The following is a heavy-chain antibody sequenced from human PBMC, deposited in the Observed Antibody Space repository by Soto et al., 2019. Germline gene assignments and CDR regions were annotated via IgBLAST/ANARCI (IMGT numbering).Heavy chain of an antibody. CDR3: ASGGYDILTGYQSKQYYYYYGMDV. Sequence: SETLSLTCTVSGGSVSSGSYYWSWIRQPPGKGLEWIGYIYYSGSTNYNPSLKSRVTISVDTSKNQFSLKLSSVTAADTAVYYCASGGYDILTGYQSKQYYYYYGMDVWGQGTTVTVSS. V-gene: IGHV4-61*01. CDR2: IYYSGST. CDR1: GGSVSSGSYY. D-gene: IGHD3-9*01. J-gene: IGHJ6*02.